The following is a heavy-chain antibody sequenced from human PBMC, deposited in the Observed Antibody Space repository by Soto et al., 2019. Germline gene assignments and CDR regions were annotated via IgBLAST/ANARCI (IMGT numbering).Heavy chain of an antibody. CDR2: IYSSGST. CDR3: TRSDSRGYGSWFDP. CDR1: GGSISSSSYY. Sequence: QLQLQESGPGLVKPSETLSLTCTVSGGSISSSSYYWGWIRQPPGKGLEWIGSIYSSGSTYNNPSLQSRVTLSVDTSKNQFSLKLTSVTAADTAVYYCTRSDSRGYGSWFDPWGQGTLVPVSS. V-gene: IGHV4-39*01. J-gene: IGHJ5*02. D-gene: IGHD3-22*01.